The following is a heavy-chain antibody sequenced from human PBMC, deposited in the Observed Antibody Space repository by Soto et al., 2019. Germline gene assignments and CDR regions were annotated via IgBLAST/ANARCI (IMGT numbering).Heavy chain of an antibody. Sequence: GASVKVSCKASGYTFTSYNMHWVRQAPGQGLEWMGIISPIGGSASHAQKFQDRVTMTRDTSTSTVYMELSSLKSEDTAIYYCARVGTSGESYFDYWGQGTLVTVSS. J-gene: IGHJ4*02. D-gene: IGHD2-2*01. V-gene: IGHV1-46*01. CDR1: GYTFTSYN. CDR3: ARVGTSGESYFDY. CDR2: ISPIGGSA.